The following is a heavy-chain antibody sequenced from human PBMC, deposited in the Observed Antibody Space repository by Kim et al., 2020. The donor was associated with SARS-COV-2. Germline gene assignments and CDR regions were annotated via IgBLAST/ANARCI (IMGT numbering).Heavy chain of an antibody. CDR1: GFTFSSYG. V-gene: IGHV3-33*05. Sequence: GGSLRLSCAASGFTFSSYGMHWVRQAPGKGLEWVAVISYDGSNKYYADSVKGRFTISRDNSKNTLYLQMNSLRAEDTAVYYCASSLGGHSSGWYLHYWGQEPWSPSPQ. CDR3: ASSLGGHSSGWYLHY. J-gene: IGHJ4*01. CDR2: ISYDGSNK. D-gene: IGHD6-19*01.